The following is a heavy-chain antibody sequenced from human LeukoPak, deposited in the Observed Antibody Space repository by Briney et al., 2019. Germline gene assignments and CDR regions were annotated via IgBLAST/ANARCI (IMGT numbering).Heavy chain of an antibody. CDR3: AKIGSMATITFDY. D-gene: IGHD5-24*01. CDR1: GFTFSSYG. CDR2: IRYDGSNK. V-gene: IGHV3-30*02. J-gene: IGHJ4*02. Sequence: GGSLRLSCAASGFTFSSYGMHWVRQAPGKGPEWVAFIRYDGSNKYYADSVKGRFTISRDNSKNTLYLQMNSLRAEDTAVYYCAKIGSMATITFDYWGQGTLVTVSS.